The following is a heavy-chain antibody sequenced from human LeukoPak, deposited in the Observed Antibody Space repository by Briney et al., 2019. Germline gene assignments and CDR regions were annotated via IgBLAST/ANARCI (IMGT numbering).Heavy chain of an antibody. CDR2: ISGSGGST. Sequence: GGSLRLSCAASGFTFSSYAISWVRQAPGKGLEWVSAISGSGGSTYYADSVKGRFTISRDNSKNTLYLQMNSLRAEYTAVYQCAKGRYYHDNSDAFEIWGQGTMVTVSS. D-gene: IGHD3-22*01. CDR3: AKGRYYHDNSDAFEI. CDR1: GFTFSSYA. J-gene: IGHJ3*02. V-gene: IGHV3-23*01.